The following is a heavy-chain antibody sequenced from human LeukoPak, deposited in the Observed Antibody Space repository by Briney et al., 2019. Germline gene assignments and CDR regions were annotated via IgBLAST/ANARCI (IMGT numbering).Heavy chain of an antibody. V-gene: IGHV3-30*04. J-gene: IGHJ4*02. Sequence: GGSLRLSCAASGFTFSRYAMHWVRQAPGKGLEWVAVISYEGSNKYYADSVKGRFTISRDNSKNTLYLHMNSLRAEDTAVYYCARDLRPTDIVVVVAATALDYWGQGTLVTVSS. D-gene: IGHD2-15*01. CDR1: GFTFSRYA. CDR2: ISYEGSNK. CDR3: ARDLRPTDIVVVVAATALDY.